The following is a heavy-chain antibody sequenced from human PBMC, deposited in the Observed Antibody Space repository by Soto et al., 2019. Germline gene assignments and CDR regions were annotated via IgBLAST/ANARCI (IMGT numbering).Heavy chain of an antibody. V-gene: IGHV1-69*13. D-gene: IGHD6-13*01. CDR3: ARSRAAAPPRVGMDV. CDR1: GGTFSKYA. Sequence: GASVKVSCKASGGTFSKYAISWVRQAPGQGLEWMGGIIPFFQTPNYAQKYQGRVTITADESTTTAHMEMRSLRSEDTAVYYCARSRAAAPPRVGMDVWGQGTTVTVSS. J-gene: IGHJ6*02. CDR2: IIPFFQTP.